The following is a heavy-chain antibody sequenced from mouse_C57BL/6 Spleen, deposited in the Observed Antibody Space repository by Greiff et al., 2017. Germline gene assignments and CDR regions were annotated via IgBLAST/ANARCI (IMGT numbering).Heavy chain of an antibody. CDR2: IDPSDSYT. Sequence: QVQLQQPGAELVMPGASVKLSCKASGYTFTSYWMHWVKQRPGQGLEWIGEIDPSDSYTNYNQKFKGKFTLTVDKSSSTAYMQLSSLTSVDSAVYYCARCPIYYYGSSYWYFDVWGTGTTVTVSS. D-gene: IGHD1-1*01. J-gene: IGHJ1*03. CDR1: GYTFTSYW. CDR3: ARCPIYYYGSSYWYFDV. V-gene: IGHV1-69*01.